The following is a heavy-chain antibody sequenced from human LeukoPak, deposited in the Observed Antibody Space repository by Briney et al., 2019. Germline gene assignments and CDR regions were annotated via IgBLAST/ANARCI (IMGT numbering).Heavy chain of an antibody. CDR1: GGSFSGYY. Sequence: PSETLSLTCAVYGGSFSGYYWSWIRQPPGKGLEWIGEINHSGSTNYNPSLKSRVTISVDMSKNQFSLKLSSVTAADTAVYYCARGEARDYGDTWSDYWGQGTLVTVSS. D-gene: IGHD4-17*01. J-gene: IGHJ4*02. CDR2: INHSGST. CDR3: ARGEARDYGDTWSDY. V-gene: IGHV4-34*01.